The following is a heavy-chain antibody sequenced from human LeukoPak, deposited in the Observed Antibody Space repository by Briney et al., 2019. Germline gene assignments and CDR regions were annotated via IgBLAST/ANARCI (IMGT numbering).Heavy chain of an antibody. J-gene: IGHJ4*02. CDR3: ARSGSSGWDLDFDY. CDR1: GGSISSGGYY. D-gene: IGHD6-19*01. CDR2: IYYSGST. Sequence: SETLSLTCTVSGGSISSGGYYWSWIRQHPGKGLEWIGYIYYSGSTYYNPSLKSRVTISVDTSKNQFSLKLSSVTAADTAVYYCARSGSSGWDLDFDYWGQGTLVTVSS. V-gene: IGHV4-31*03.